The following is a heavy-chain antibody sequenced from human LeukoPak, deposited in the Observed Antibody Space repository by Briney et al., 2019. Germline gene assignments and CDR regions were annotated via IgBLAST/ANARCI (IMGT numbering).Heavy chain of an antibody. D-gene: IGHD2-2*01. Sequence: SETLSLTCTVSGGSISSYYWSWIRQPPGKGLEWIGYIYYSGSTNYNPSLKSRVTISVDTSKNQFSLNLNSVTAADTAVYYCARVSSLGYYFDYWGQGTLVTVSS. CDR2: IYYSGST. CDR1: GGSISSYY. CDR3: ARVSSLGYYFDY. J-gene: IGHJ4*02. V-gene: IGHV4-59*01.